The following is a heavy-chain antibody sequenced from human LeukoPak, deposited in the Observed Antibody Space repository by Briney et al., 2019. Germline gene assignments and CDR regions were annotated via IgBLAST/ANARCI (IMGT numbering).Heavy chain of an antibody. CDR1: GYIFSVYA. D-gene: IGHD3-9*01. CDR3: ARGGRYFDWLTDY. V-gene: IGHV7-4-1*02. J-gene: IGHJ4*02. CDR2: INTNTGNP. Sequence: ASVKVSCKASGYIFSVYALIWVRQAPGQGLELMGWINTNTGNPTYAQGFTGRFVFSLDTSVSTAYLQISSLKAEDTAVYYCARGGRYFDWLTDYWGQGTLVTVSS.